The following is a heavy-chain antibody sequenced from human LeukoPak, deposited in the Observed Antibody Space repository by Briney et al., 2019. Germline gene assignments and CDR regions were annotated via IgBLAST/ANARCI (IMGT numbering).Heavy chain of an antibody. Sequence: ASVKVSCKASGYTFTSYGISWVRQAPGQGLEWMGWISAYNGNTNYAQKLQGRVTMTTDTSPSTAYMELRSLRSDDTAVYYCAKDLDCSSTSCYEAKTGDYWGQGTRVIVTS. J-gene: IGHJ4*02. CDR1: GYTFTSYG. CDR2: ISAYNGNT. V-gene: IGHV1-18*01. D-gene: IGHD2-2*01. CDR3: AKDLDCSSTSCYEAKTGDY.